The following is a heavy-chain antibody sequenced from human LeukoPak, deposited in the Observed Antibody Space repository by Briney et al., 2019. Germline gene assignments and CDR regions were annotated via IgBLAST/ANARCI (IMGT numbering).Heavy chain of an antibody. J-gene: IGHJ6*02. Sequence: PSETLSLTCAVSGGSISSGGYSWRWIRQPPGKGLEWIGYIYHSGSTYYDPSPKSRVTISVDRSKNRFSLKLSSVTAADTAVYYCVGDQYYYGIDVWGQGTTVTVSS. CDR2: IYHSGST. V-gene: IGHV4-30-2*01. CDR3: VGDQYYYGIDV. CDR1: GGSISSGGYS.